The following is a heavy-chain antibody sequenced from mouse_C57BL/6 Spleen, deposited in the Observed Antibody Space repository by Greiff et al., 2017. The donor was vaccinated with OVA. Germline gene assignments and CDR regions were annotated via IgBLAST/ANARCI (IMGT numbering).Heavy chain of an antibody. CDR3: ASSYDGYYGFAY. V-gene: IGHV1-22*01. D-gene: IGHD2-3*01. Sequence: VQLQQSGPELVKPGASVKMSCKASGYTFTDYNMHWVKQSHGKSLEWIGYINPNNGGTSYNQKFKGKATLTVNKSSSTAYMELRSLTSEDSAVYYCASSYDGYYGFAYWGQGTLVTVSA. CDR2: INPNNGGT. J-gene: IGHJ3*01. CDR1: GYTFTDYN.